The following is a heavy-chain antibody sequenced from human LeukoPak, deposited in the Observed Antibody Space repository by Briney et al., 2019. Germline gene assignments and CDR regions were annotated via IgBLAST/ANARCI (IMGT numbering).Heavy chain of an antibody. CDR1: GFTFSSYA. J-gene: IGHJ2*01. CDR3: AKDCAGDQPDWYFDL. D-gene: IGHD2-21*01. CDR2: ISGSGGST. V-gene: IGHV3-23*01. Sequence: GGSLRLSCAACGFTFSSYAMRWVRQARGEGVEGVSAISGSGGSTYYGDYVKGRFTIDRDNSKNTLYLQITSLRAEDTAVYYSAKDCAGDQPDWYFDLWGRGTLVTVSS.